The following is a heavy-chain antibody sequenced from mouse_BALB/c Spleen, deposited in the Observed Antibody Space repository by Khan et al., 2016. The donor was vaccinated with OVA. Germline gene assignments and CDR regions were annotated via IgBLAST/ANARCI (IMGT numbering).Heavy chain of an antibody. CDR1: GYSFTGYF. J-gene: IGHJ2*01. CDR2: INPHIGAT. D-gene: IGHD1-1*01. Sequence: EVQLQQSGPELVKPGASVKISCKASGYSFTGYFMNWVIQSHGKSLEWIGRINPHIGATFYKQKFKGKATLTVDESSSTAHMELRSLASEDSAVYYCARIYGSDFDYWGQGTTLTVSS. CDR3: ARIYGSDFDY. V-gene: IGHV1-20*02.